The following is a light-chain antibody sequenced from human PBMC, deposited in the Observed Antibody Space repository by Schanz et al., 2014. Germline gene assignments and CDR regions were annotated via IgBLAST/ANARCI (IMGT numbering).Light chain of an antibody. V-gene: IGKV3-15*01. Sequence: EIVLTQSPATLSVSPGERATLSCRASQSVDNDLAWYQQKPRQPPRLLIYSASVRASGIPARFSAIGSGTEFTLTISSLQSEDFAVYYCQQYNNWPPVYTFGQGTKLEIK. CDR3: QQYNNWPPVYT. J-gene: IGKJ2*01. CDR1: QSVDND. CDR2: SAS.